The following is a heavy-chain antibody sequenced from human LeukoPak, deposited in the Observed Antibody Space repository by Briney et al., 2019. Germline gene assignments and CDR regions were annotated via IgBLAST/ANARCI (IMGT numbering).Heavy chain of an antibody. V-gene: IGHV3-23*01. CDR2: ISGSGGST. J-gene: IGHJ4*02. Sequence: GGSLRLSCAASGFTFSSYAMSCVRQAPGKGLEWVSAISGSGGSTYYADSVKGRFTISRDNSTNTLYLQMNTLRAEDTAVYYCAKYDYYDSSGYEDRPFDYWGQGTLVTVSS. CDR3: AKYDYYDSSGYEDRPFDY. D-gene: IGHD3-22*01. CDR1: GFTFSSYA.